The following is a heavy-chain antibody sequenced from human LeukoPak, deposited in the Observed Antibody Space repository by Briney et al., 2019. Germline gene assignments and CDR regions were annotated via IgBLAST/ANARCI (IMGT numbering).Heavy chain of an antibody. Sequence: SETLSLTCTVSGGSISSSSYYWGWIRQPPGKGLEWIGSIYHSGSTYYNPSLKSRVTISVDTSKNQFSLKLSSVTAADTAMYYCVRDRLVASTWDYWGQGTLVTVSS. V-gene: IGHV4-39*07. D-gene: IGHD2-8*02. J-gene: IGHJ4*02. CDR1: GGSISSSSYY. CDR3: VRDRLVASTWDY. CDR2: IYHSGST.